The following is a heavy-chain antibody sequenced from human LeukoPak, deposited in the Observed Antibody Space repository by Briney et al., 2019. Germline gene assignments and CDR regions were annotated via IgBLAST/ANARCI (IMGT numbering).Heavy chain of an antibody. D-gene: IGHD6-19*01. CDR1: GGSISSYY. V-gene: IGHV4-39*07. Sequence: SETLSLTCTVSGGSISSYYWNWIRQPPGKGLEWIGSMYYRGSTYHNPSLKSRVTMSVDTSKNQFSLKLSSLTAADTAVYYCARTRGYSSGWYYFDYWGQGTLVTVSS. J-gene: IGHJ4*02. CDR3: ARTRGYSSGWYYFDY. CDR2: MYYRGST.